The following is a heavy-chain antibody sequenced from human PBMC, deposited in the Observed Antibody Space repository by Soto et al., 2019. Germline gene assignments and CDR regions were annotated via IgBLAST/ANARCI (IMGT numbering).Heavy chain of an antibody. CDR1: GFSLSTSGVG. J-gene: IGHJ3*02. V-gene: IGHV2-5*02. Sequence: QITLKESGPTLVKPTQTLTLTCTFSGFSLSTSGVGVGWIRQPPGKALEWLALIYWDDDKRYSPSLKSRITIPKDTSKNQVLLTMTNMDPVNTATYYCAHSRPPTTVVTPGRADAFDIWGQGTMVTVSS. CDR3: AHSRPPTTVVTPGRADAFDI. D-gene: IGHD4-17*01. CDR2: IYWDDDK.